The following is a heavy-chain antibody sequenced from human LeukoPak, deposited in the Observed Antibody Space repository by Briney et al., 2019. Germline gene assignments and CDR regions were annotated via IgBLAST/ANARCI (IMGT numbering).Heavy chain of an antibody. Sequence: PGGSLRLSCAASGFTFSSYEVNWVRQAPGKGLEWVSYISSSGSTIYYADSVKGRFTISRDNAKNSLYLQMNSLRAEDTAVYYCARVYSGWYYFDYWGQGTLVTVSS. V-gene: IGHV3-48*03. D-gene: IGHD5-12*01. CDR3: ARVYSGWYYFDY. CDR2: ISSSGSTI. J-gene: IGHJ4*02. CDR1: GFTFSSYE.